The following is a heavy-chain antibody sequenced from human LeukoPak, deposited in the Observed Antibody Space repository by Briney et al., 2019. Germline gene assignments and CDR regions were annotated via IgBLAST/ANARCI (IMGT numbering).Heavy chain of an antibody. Sequence: SETLSLTCAVYGGSFSAYYWSWIRQPPGKGLEWIGEVNHSGSTNYNPSLKSRVTISIDTSKNQFSLEMSSVTAADTAVYYCARGRGARSSRWYNWFDPWGQGTLVTVSS. D-gene: IGHD6-13*01. CDR3: ARGRGARSSRWYNWFDP. V-gene: IGHV4-34*01. CDR2: VNHSGST. J-gene: IGHJ5*02. CDR1: GGSFSAYY.